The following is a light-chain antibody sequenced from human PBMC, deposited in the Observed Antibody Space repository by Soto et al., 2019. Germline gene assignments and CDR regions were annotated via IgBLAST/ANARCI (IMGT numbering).Light chain of an antibody. V-gene: IGLV2-14*01. J-gene: IGLJ1*01. CDR2: DVT. CDR3: SSYTRTNTNNV. CDR1: SNDVGGYSY. Sequence: QSALTQPASVSGSPGQSITISCTGTSNDVGGYSYVSWYQQHPGKAPKLTIYDVTSRPSGVSYRFSGSKSGNTACLTVSGLQTEDESDSYSSSYTRTNTNNVFGTEAKLIDL.